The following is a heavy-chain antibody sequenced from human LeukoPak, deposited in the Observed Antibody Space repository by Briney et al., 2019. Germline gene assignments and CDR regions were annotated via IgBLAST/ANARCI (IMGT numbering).Heavy chain of an antibody. CDR2: ISGSGVYT. V-gene: IGHV3-23*01. CDR1: GFTFSSYA. D-gene: IGHD5-24*01. J-gene: IGHJ3*02. CDR3: AKAVDLATISVDI. Sequence: GGSLRLSYAASGFTFSSYAMNWVRQAPGKGLEGVSGISGSGVYTYYAASVKGRFTISRDNSKNTLYLVTKSLSVDDPAGYYCAKAVDLATISVDIWGQGTMVTVSS.